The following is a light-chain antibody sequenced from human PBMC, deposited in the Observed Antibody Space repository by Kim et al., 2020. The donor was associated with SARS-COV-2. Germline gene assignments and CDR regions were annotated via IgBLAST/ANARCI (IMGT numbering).Light chain of an antibody. CDR1: SGHSRNA. CDR3: QTWDTGIHV. J-gene: IGLJ3*02. Sequence: QLVLTQSPSASASLGASVKLTCTLSSGHSRNAIAWHQQQPERGPRYLMKLNSDGSHTKGDGIPDRFSGSSSGAERYLTNSSLQSEDEADYYCQTWDTGIHVFGGGTQLTVL. CDR2: LNSDGSH. V-gene: IGLV4-69*01.